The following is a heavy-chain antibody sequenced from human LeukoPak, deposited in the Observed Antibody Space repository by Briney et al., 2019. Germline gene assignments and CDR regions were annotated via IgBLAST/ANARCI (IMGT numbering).Heavy chain of an antibody. CDR2: IYFSGST. CDR3: ARSNRRGVIIAPFDY. J-gene: IGHJ4*02. D-gene: IGHD3-10*01. CDR1: GGSISSSYY. Sequence: SETLSLTCAVPGGSISSSYYWGWIRQPPGKGLEWIGSIYFSGSTYYNPSLKSRVTISVDTSKNQFSLKLSSVTAADTAVFYCARSNRRGVIIAPFDYWGQGTLVTVSS. V-gene: IGHV4-39*07.